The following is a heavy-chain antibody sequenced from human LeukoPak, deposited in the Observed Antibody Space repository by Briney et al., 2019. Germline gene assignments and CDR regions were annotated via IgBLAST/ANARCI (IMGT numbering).Heavy chain of an antibody. CDR2: ISSSGSTI. J-gene: IGHJ5*02. D-gene: IGHD2-2*01. CDR1: GFTFSDYY. V-gene: IGHV3-11*01. CDR3: ARVVPAAQTEVLNQNWFDP. Sequence: PGGSLRLSCAASGFTFSDYYMSWIRQAPGKGLEWVSYISSSGSTIYYADSVKGRFTISRDNAKHSLYLQMNSLRAEDTAVYYCARVVPAAQTEVLNQNWFDPWGQGTLVTVSS.